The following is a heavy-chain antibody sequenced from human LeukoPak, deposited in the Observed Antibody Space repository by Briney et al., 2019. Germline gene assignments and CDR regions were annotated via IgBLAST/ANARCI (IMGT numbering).Heavy chain of an antibody. CDR1: GFSLSTTGMR. V-gene: IGHV2-70*04. CDR2: IDWDHDK. D-gene: IGHD2-15*01. J-gene: IGHJ5*02. CDR3: ARLQGAYCSGGGCSNWFDP. Sequence: SGPTLAKPTQTLMLTCTFSGFSLSTTGMRVSWIRQPPGKALEWLERIDWDHDKFYSTSLRTTLTISQDTSKNQVVLTLTDRDPVDTATYYCARLQGAYCSGGGCSNWFDPWGQGTLVTVS.